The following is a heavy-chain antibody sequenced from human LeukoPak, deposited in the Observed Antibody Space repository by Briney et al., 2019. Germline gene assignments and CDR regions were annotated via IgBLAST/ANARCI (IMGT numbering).Heavy chain of an antibody. CDR3: ARYYYGSESYYAALDY. D-gene: IGHD3-10*01. J-gene: IGHJ4*02. Sequence: SETLSLTCTVSGGSISSYYWSWIRQPPGKGLEWIGYIYYSGSTNYNPSLKSRVTISVDTSKNQFSLKLSSVTAADTAVYYCARYYYGSESYYAALDYWGQGTLVTVSS. V-gene: IGHV4-59*08. CDR1: GGSISSYY. CDR2: IYYSGST.